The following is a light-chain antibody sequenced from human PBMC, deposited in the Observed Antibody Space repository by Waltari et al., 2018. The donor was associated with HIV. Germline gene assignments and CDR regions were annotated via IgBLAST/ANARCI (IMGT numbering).Light chain of an antibody. V-gene: IGLV3-27*01. Sequence: SYELTQPSSVSVFPGQTARITCSGDVLAKKFARWFQQKPGQAPVVVIYKDIERPSGISERFSGSSSGTTVTLTISGAQVEDEADYYCYSAPDNNLLFGGGTKLTVL. J-gene: IGLJ2*01. CDR1: VLAKKF. CDR3: YSAPDNNLL. CDR2: KDI.